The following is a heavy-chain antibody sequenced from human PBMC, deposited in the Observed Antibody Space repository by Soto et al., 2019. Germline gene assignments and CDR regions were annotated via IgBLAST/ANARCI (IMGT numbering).Heavy chain of an antibody. CDR3: AKVKGGSGARGDPLDL. J-gene: IGHJ5*02. Sequence: EVQLVESGGGPVQAGGSLRLSCAASGLTLSNYWMQWVRQGPGKGLVWVAHINSDGITTKYAESVKGRFAISRDDAKNMLYRQMNRLRHDDTAVYYCAKVKGGSGARGDPLDLWGQGILVTVSS. CDR2: INSDGITT. D-gene: IGHD2-15*01. CDR1: GLTLSNYW. V-gene: IGHV3-74*03.